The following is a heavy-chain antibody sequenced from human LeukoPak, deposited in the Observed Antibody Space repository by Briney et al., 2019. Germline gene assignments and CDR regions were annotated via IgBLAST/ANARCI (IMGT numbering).Heavy chain of an antibody. D-gene: IGHD5-24*01. CDR2: IKEDESEK. Sequence: GGSLRLSCGGSGFTFSDYWMTWVRQAPGKGLEWVANIKEDESEKNYADSVKGRFTISRDNAKNSLYLQMNSLRPEDPAVYYCAKYRLIWLPAPVFEYWGQGTLVTVSS. J-gene: IGHJ4*02. CDR3: AKYRLIWLPAPVFEY. V-gene: IGHV3-7*01. CDR1: GFTFSDYW.